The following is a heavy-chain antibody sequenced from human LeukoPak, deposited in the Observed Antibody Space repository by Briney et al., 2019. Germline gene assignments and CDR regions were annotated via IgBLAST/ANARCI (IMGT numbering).Heavy chain of an antibody. CDR1: GYTFTNFA. J-gene: IGHJ4*02. V-gene: IGHV1-18*01. CDR2: IRPDNGDT. D-gene: IGHD1-26*01. Sequence: ASVKVSCKAFGYTFTNFAINWVRQAPGQGLEWMGCIRPDNGDTNYAQNLQGRVTMTTDTSTSTSYMELRSLRSDDTAMYYCTRSRIVGVTDNGAGGDYWGQGTLVTVFS. CDR3: TRSRIVGVTDNGAGGDY.